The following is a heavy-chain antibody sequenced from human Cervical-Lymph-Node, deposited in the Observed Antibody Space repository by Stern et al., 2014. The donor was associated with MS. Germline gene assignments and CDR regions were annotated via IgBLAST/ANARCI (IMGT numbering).Heavy chain of an antibody. J-gene: IGHJ4*02. CDR3: ARGGEYYDSSGYSLLDY. CDR1: GGSISSGDYY. D-gene: IGHD3-22*01. Sequence: QVRLQESGPGLVKPSQTLSLTCTVSGGSISSGDYYWSWIRQPPGKGLKWIGYIYYSGSTYYNPSLKSRVTISVDTSKNQFSLKLSSVTAADTAVYYCARGGEYYDSSGYSLLDYWGQGTLVTVSS. V-gene: IGHV4-30-4*01. CDR2: IYYSGST.